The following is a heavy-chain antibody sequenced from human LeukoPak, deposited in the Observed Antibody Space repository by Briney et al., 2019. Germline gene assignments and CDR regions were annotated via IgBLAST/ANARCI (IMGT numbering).Heavy chain of an antibody. CDR1: GYTFTSYG. CDR3: ARELVVPAAIPSYYFDY. J-gene: IGHJ4*02. V-gene: IGHV1-18*01. D-gene: IGHD2-2*01. Sequence: ASVKVSCKASGYTFTSYGISWVRQAPGQGLEWMGWISAYNGSTSYAQKFQGRVTMTRDTSTSTVYMELSSLRSEDTAVYYCARELVVPAAIPSYYFDYWGQGTLVTVSS. CDR2: ISAYNGST.